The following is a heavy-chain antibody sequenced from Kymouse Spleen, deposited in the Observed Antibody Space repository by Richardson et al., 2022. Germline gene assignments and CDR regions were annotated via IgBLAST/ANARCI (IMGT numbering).Heavy chain of an antibody. CDR2: TRNKANSYTT. CDR3: ARVGSLTYYYGSGS*KVLLLLRYGR. Sequence: EVQLVESGGGLVQPGGSLRLSCAASGFTFSDHYMDWVRQAPGKGLEWVGRTRNKANSYTTEYAASVKGRFTISRDDSKNSLYLQMNSLKTEDTAVYYCARVGSLTYYYGSGS*KVLLLLRYGRLGPRDHGHRLL. J-gene: IGHJ6*02. V-gene: IGHV3-72*01. D-gene: IGHD3-10*01. CDR1: GFTFSDHY.